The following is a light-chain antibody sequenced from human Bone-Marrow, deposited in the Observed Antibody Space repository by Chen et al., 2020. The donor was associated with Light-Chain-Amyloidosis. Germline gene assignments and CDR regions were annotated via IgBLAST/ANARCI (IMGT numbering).Light chain of an antibody. CDR2: EDN. Sequence: QSALTQPASVSGSPGQSITISCTGTSTDGGNYNLVPWYQRPPGKAPKLIIFEDNKRPSGVPSRFSGSRSGYTASLTISGLQAEDESDYYCCSYAGSQIFVFGTGSRVTVL. CDR1: STDGGNYNL. J-gene: IGLJ1*01. V-gene: IGLV2-23*01. CDR3: CSYAGSQIFV.